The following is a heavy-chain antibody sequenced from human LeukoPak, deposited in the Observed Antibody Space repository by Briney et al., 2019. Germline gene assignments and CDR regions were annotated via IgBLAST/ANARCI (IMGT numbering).Heavy chain of an antibody. Sequence: ASVKVSCKTFGYSFANYGISWVRQAPGQGLEWMAWISPYNGDGIAAQRFQGRLSMTTDPSTSTAYMELRSLRSEDTAVYYCASVYYYGSGSYYPFDYWGQGTLVTVSS. CDR2: ISPYNGDG. CDR3: ASVYYYGSGSYYPFDY. D-gene: IGHD3-10*01. J-gene: IGHJ4*02. CDR1: GYSFANYG. V-gene: IGHV1-18*01.